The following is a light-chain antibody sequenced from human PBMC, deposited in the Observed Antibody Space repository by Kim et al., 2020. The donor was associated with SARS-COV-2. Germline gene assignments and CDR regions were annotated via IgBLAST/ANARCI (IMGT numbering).Light chain of an antibody. CDR3: QQYNSYSPYS. CDR2: KAS. Sequence: ASVGDRVTITCRDSQSISSWLAWYQQKPGKAPKLLIYKASSLESGVPSRFSGSGSGTEFTLTISSLQPDDFATYYCQQYNSYSPYSFGQGTKLEI. J-gene: IGKJ2*03. CDR1: QSISSW. V-gene: IGKV1-5*03.